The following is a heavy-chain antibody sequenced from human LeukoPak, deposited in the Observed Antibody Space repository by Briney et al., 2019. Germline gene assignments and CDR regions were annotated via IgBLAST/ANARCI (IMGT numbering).Heavy chain of an antibody. V-gene: IGHV1-2*02. Sequence: ASVRVSCKASGYTFTAYYMHWVRQAPGQGLEWMGCINPNGGGTNYAQKFQGRVSLTIDTSINTAYMELSRLRSDDTALYYCARLFFYGGNSVPFDYGGQGTLVTVSS. CDR3: ARLFFYGGNSVPFDY. D-gene: IGHD4-23*01. CDR1: GYTFTAYY. CDR2: INPNGGGT. J-gene: IGHJ4*02.